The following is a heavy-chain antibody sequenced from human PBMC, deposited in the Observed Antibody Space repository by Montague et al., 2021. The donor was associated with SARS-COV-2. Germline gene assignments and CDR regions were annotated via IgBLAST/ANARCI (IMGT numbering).Heavy chain of an antibody. Sequence: SLRLSCAASGFTFSNAWMSWVRQAPGKGLEWVGRIKSKTDGGTTDYAAPVKGRFTISRGDSKNTLYLQMNSLKTEDTAVYYCTTAEYCSSTSCYLWTDYWGQGTLVTVSS. CDR1: GFTFSNAW. V-gene: IGHV3-15*01. D-gene: IGHD2-2*01. CDR2: IKSKTDGGTT. CDR3: TTAEYCSSTSCYLWTDY. J-gene: IGHJ4*02.